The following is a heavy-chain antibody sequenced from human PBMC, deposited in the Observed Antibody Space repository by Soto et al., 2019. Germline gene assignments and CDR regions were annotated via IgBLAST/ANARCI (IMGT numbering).Heavy chain of an antibody. D-gene: IGHD1-26*01. CDR2: ILVGGST. J-gene: IGHJ3*02. CDR1: GFICSSYD. Sequence: GGSLRLSCAVSGFICSSYDMSWVRQAPGQGLEWVSTILVGGSTHYEDSVKGRFTISRDTSKNTVYLQMNSLTAGDTAFYYCAKATATSGGAFEIYGQGTMVTVSS. V-gene: IGHV3-23*01. CDR3: AKATATSGGAFEI.